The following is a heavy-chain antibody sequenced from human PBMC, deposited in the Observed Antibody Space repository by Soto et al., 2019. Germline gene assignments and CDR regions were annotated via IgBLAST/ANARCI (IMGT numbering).Heavy chain of an antibody. Sequence: QVQLQESGPGLVKPSQTLSLTCTVSGGSISSGDYYWSWIRQPPGKGLEWIGYIYYSGSTYYNPSIKIPVTTSVDTSKNQFSLKLSSVTAADTAVSSCARSPYADPLDYWGQGTLVTVSS. D-gene: IGHD3-16*01. J-gene: IGHJ4*02. V-gene: IGHV4-30-4*01. CDR3: ARSPYADPLDY. CDR2: IYYSGST. CDR1: GGSISSGDYY.